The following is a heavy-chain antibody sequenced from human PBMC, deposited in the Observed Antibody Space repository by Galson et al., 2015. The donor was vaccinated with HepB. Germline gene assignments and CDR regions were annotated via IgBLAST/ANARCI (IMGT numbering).Heavy chain of an antibody. J-gene: IGHJ6*02. CDR3: LRGVPAPLNYYYYGMDV. D-gene: IGHD2-2*01. Sequence: ETLSLTCAVYGGSFSGYYWSWIRQPPGKGLEWIGEINHSGSTNYNPSLKSRVTISVDTSKNQFSLKLSSVTAADTAVYYCLRGVPAPLNYYYYGMDVWGQGTTVTVSS. CDR1: GGSFSGYY. CDR2: INHSGST. V-gene: IGHV4-34*01.